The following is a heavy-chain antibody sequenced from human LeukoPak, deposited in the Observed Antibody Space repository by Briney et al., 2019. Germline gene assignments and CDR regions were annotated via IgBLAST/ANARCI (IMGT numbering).Heavy chain of an antibody. CDR3: ARSLRLRFLEWVFYGMDV. V-gene: IGHV4-39*01. D-gene: IGHD3-3*01. CDR1: GGSISSSSYY. Sequence: KTSETLSLTCTVSGGSISSSSYYWGWIRQPPGKGLEWIGSIYYSGSTYYNPSLKSRVTISVDTSKNQFSLKLSSVTAADTAVYYCARSLRLRFLEWVFYGMDVWGQGTTVTVSS. J-gene: IGHJ6*02. CDR2: IYYSGST.